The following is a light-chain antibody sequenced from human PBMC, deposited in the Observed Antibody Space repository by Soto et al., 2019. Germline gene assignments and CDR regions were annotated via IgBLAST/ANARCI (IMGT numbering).Light chain of an antibody. CDR1: QSVDSR. CDR2: GAS. CDR3: QQYSSWPLT. J-gene: IGKJ4*01. Sequence: ETVMTQSPATLSVSPGERVTLSCRASQSVDSRLAWYQQKPGQAPRPLIFGASTRATGIPASFSGSGSETDFTLTISSLQSEDFAVYYCQQYSSWPLTFGGGTKVDLK. V-gene: IGKV3-15*01.